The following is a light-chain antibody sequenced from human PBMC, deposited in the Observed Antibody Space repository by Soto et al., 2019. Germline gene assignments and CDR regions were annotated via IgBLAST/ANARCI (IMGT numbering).Light chain of an antibody. Sequence: DIQMTQSPSTLSASVVDRVTITCLASQSISSWLSWYQQKPGKAPKLLIYKASSVESGGPSRFSGSGSGTEFTLTISSLQPDYFATYYCQHYDTYWTFGQGTKVDIK. CDR2: KAS. J-gene: IGKJ1*01. V-gene: IGKV1-5*03. CDR1: QSISSW. CDR3: QHYDTYWT.